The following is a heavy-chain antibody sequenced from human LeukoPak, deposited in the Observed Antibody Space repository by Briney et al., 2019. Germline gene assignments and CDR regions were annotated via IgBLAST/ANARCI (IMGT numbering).Heavy chain of an antibody. D-gene: IGHD4-17*01. V-gene: IGHV3-23*01. Sequence: GGSLRLSCAASGFTFSTSWMHWVRQCPGEGLGWVSIISGSGADTYYTDSVKGRFTISRDNSKNTLYLQMSSLRAEDTAVYYCAKPHGVGYLGQGTLVTVSS. CDR2: ISGSGADT. CDR1: GFTFSTSW. CDR3: AKPHGVGY. J-gene: IGHJ4*02.